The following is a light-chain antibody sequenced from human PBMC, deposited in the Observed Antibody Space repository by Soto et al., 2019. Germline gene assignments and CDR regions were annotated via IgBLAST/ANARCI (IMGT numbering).Light chain of an antibody. J-gene: IGLJ1*01. CDR1: NSDVGSYNL. Sequence: QAVRPQHASVSGSPRQSITISCTGTNSDVGSYNLVSWFQQHPGKAPKLVIYEVTKRPSGVSDRFSGSKSGNTASLTISGLQAEDEADYYCFSYAGDSVYVFGTGTKVTVL. V-gene: IGLV2-23*02. CDR2: EVT. CDR3: FSYAGDSVYV.